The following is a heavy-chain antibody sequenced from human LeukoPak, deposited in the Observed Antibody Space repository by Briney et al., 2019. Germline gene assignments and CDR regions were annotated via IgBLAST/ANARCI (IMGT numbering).Heavy chain of an antibody. V-gene: IGHV1-69*04. Sequence: ASVKVSCKASGGTFSSYAISWVRQAPGQGLEWMGRIIPILGIANYAQKLQGRVTITADKSTSTAYMELSSLRSEDTAVYYCARLPLTGKDCWGQGTLVTVSS. CDR2: IIPILGIA. CDR1: GGTFSSYA. J-gene: IGHJ4*02. D-gene: IGHD1-14*01. CDR3: ARLPLTGKDC.